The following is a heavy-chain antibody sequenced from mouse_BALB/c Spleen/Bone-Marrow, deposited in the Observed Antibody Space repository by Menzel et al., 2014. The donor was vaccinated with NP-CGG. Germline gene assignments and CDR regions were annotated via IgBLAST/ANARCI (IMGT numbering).Heavy chain of an antibody. J-gene: IGHJ4*01. Sequence: VNVVESGPGLVAPSQSLSITCTVSGFSLTSYGVHWVRQPPGKGLEWLGVIWAGGSTNYNSALMSRPSISKDNSKSQVFLKMNSLQTDDTAMYYCARRLRTGGYYAMDYWGQGTSVTVSS. V-gene: IGHV2-9*02. CDR2: IWAGGST. CDR1: GFSLTSYG. D-gene: IGHD1-2*01. CDR3: ARRLRTGGYYAMDY.